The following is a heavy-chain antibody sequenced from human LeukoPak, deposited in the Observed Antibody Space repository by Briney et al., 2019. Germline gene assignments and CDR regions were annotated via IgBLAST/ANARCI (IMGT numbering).Heavy chain of an antibody. J-gene: IGHJ4*02. CDR1: GYTFTSYA. CDR3: ARGSTRLLLLSYDY. Sequence: GASVKVSCKASGYTFTSYAMHWVRQAPGQRLEWTGWINAGNGNTKYSQKFQGRVTITRDTSASTAYMELSRLRSDDTAVYYCARGSTRLLLLSYDYWGQGTLVTVSS. V-gene: IGHV1-3*01. D-gene: IGHD3-22*01. CDR2: INAGNGNT.